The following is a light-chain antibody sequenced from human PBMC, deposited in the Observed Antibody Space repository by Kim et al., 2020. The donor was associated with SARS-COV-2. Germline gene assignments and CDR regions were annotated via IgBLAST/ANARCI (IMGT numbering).Light chain of an antibody. V-gene: IGLV1-44*01. Sequence: QRVTITCSGSGSNIGSNAVSWYQQRPGATPKLLIYRSNERPSGVPDRFSASKSATSASLAISGLQSDDEADYYCAAWDDSLNGHVVFGGGTQLTVL. CDR1: GSNIGSNA. CDR3: AAWDDSLNGHVV. J-gene: IGLJ2*01. CDR2: RSN.